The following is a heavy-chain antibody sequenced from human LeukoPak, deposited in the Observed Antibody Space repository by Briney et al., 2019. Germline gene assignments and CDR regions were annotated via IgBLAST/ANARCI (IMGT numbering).Heavy chain of an antibody. CDR3: ARESWVGYGSGTTCFDY. CDR1: GGSISSYY. V-gene: IGHV4-59*01. Sequence: PSETLSLTCTVSGGSISSYYWSWIRQPPGKGLEWIGYIYYSGSINYNPSLKSRVTISVDTSKNQFSLKLSSVTAADTAVYYCARESWVGYGSGTTCFDYWGQGTLVTVFS. CDR2: IYYSGSI. J-gene: IGHJ4*02. D-gene: IGHD3-10*01.